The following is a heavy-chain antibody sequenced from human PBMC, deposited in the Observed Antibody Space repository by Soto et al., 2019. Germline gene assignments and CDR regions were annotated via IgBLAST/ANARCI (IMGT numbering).Heavy chain of an antibody. CDR3: ARSKYYYDSSGYFSSAPDY. Sequence: VSVKVSCKASGYTFTSYAMHWVRQAPGQRLEWMGWINAGNGNTKYSQKFQGRVTITRDTSASTAYMELSSLRSEDTAVYYCARSKYYYDSSGYFSSAPDYWGQGTLVTVSS. CDR2: INAGNGNT. V-gene: IGHV1-3*01. CDR1: GYTFTSYA. D-gene: IGHD3-22*01. J-gene: IGHJ4*02.